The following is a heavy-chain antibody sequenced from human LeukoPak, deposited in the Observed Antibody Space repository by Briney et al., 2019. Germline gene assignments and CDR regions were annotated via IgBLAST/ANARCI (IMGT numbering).Heavy chain of an antibody. J-gene: IGHJ4*02. V-gene: IGHV3-30*04. Sequence: GRSLRLSCAASGFTFSSYAMHWVRQAPGKGLEWVAVISYDGSNKYYADSVKGRFTISRDSSKNTLYLQMNSLRAEDTAVYYCARGSSYYYDSSGYYGDYWGQGTLVTVSS. CDR1: GFTFSSYA. CDR3: ARGSSYYYDSSGYYGDY. D-gene: IGHD3-22*01. CDR2: ISYDGSNK.